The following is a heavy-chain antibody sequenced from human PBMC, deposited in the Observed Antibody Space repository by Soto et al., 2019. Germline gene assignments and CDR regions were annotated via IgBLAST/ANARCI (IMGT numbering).Heavy chain of an antibody. CDR1: GFILSNYA. D-gene: IGHD3-9*01. V-gene: IGHV3-23*01. CDR2: RKKDGANE. Sequence: GECLKISCPAPGFILSNYAMNCVRQAPGKGVQWVSTRKKDGANEHYAASVKGRFTISRDGSKNTLYLQMNNLTAEDTAMYYCAKDPSTGSADYWGQGAQVTVSS. CDR3: AKDPSTGSADY. J-gene: IGHJ4*02.